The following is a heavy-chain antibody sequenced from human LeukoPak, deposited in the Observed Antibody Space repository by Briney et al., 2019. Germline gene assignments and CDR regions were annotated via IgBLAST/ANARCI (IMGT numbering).Heavy chain of an antibody. CDR3: TRPYSSGYY. Sequence: GGSLRLSCAASGFTFSGSAMHWVRQAPGKGLGWDGRIRSKANSYATAYAASVKGRFTISRDDSKNTAYLQMNSLKIADTAVYYCTRPYSSGYYWGQGTLVTVSS. CDR1: GFTFSGSA. J-gene: IGHJ4*02. CDR2: IRSKANSYAT. V-gene: IGHV3-73*01. D-gene: IGHD6-19*01.